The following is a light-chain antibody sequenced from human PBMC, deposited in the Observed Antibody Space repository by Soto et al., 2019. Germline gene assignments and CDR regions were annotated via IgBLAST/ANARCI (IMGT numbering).Light chain of an antibody. V-gene: IGLV7-46*01. J-gene: IGLJ2*01. Sequence: QTVVTQEPSLTVSPGGTVTLTCGSSSGAVTSGHYPYWFQQKPGQAPRTLIYDTSNKHSWTPARFSGSLLGGKAALTLSGAQPEDEAEYYCSLSYSDSVVFGGGTQLTVL. CDR2: DTS. CDR3: SLSYSDSVV. CDR1: SGAVTSGHY.